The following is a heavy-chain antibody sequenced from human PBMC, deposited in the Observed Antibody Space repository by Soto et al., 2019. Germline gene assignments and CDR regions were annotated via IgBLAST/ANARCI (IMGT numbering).Heavy chain of an antibody. V-gene: IGHV1-46*01. J-gene: IGHJ4*02. Sequence: QVQLVQSGAEVKKPGASVKVSCKASGYTFTSYYMHWVRQAPGQGLEWMGIINPSGGSTSYAQKCQCRFTMTRDTSTSPVYMELRSLRSEDTAVYYCTRPWSSSWYYFDYWGQGTLVTVSS. CDR2: INPSGGST. CDR3: TRPWSSSWYYFDY. D-gene: IGHD6-13*01. CDR1: GYTFTSYY.